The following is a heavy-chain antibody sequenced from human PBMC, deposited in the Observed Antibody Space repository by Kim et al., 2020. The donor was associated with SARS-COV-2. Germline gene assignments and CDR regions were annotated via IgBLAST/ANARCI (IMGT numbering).Heavy chain of an antibody. CDR3: ASWRRGSGSYTPFDY. V-gene: IGHV4-34*01. CDR1: GGSFSGYY. CDR2: INHSGST. J-gene: IGHJ4*02. D-gene: IGHD3-10*01. Sequence: SETLSLTCAVYGGSFSGYYWSWIRQPPGKGLEWIGEINHSGSTNYNPSLKSRVTISVDTSKNQFSLKLSSVTAADTAVYYCASWRRGSGSYTPFDYWGQGTLVTVSS.